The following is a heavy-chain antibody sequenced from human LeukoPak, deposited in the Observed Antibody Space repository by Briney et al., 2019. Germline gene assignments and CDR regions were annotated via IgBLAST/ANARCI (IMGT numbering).Heavy chain of an antibody. CDR3: AYYHVNEEPPTF. V-gene: IGHV3-53*05. D-gene: IGHD1-1*01. CDR2: LYSGGTT. J-gene: IGHJ4*02. CDR1: GFSVSNNY. Sequence: GGSLRLSCAASGFSVSNNYVSWVRQAPGKGLEWVSVLYSGGTTYYADSVKGRFTISRDNSKNTLYLQMNSLRAEDTAVYYCAYYHVNEEPPTFWGQGTLVTVSS.